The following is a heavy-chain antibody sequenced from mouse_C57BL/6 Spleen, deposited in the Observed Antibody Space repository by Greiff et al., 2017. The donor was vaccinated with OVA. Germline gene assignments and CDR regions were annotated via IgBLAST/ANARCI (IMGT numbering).Heavy chain of an antibody. J-gene: IGHJ4*01. CDR2: IAPNSGGT. CDR1: GYTFTSYW. Sequence: QVLLQQPGAELVKPGASVKLSCKASGYTFTSYWMHWVKQRPGRGLEWIGRIAPNSGGTEYNEKFKSKATLTVDKPSSTAYMQLSRLTSEDSADYYCVYGSPYAMDDWGKGTSVTVSS. D-gene: IGHD1-1*01. CDR3: VYGSPYAMDD. V-gene: IGHV1-72*01.